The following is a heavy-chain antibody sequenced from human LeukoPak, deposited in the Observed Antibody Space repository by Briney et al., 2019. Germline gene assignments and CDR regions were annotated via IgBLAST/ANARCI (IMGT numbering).Heavy chain of an antibody. CDR2: INTNTGNP. D-gene: IGHD3-3*01. V-gene: IGHV7-4-1*02. CDR1: GYTFTSYA. CDR3: ARSSVLRFLEWLLSPFDY. J-gene: IGHJ4*02. Sequence: ASVKVSCKASGYTFTSYAMNWVRQATGQGLEWMGWINTNTGNPTYAQGFTGRFVFSLDTSVSTAYLQISSLKAEDTAVYYCARSSVLRFLEWLLSPFDYWGQGTLVTVSS.